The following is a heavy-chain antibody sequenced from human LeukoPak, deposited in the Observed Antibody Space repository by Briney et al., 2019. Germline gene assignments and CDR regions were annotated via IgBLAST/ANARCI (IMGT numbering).Heavy chain of an antibody. CDR2: IYTSGST. CDR3: ARGPYYDILTGSQNWFDP. V-gene: IGHV4-4*07. CDR1: GGSISSYY. D-gene: IGHD3-9*01. Sequence: PSETLSLTCTVSGGSISSYYWSWIRQPAGKGLEWIGRIYTSGSTNYNPSLKSRVTMSVDTSTNQFSLKLSSVTAADTAVYYCARGPYYDILTGSQNWFDPWGQGTLVTVSS. J-gene: IGHJ5*02.